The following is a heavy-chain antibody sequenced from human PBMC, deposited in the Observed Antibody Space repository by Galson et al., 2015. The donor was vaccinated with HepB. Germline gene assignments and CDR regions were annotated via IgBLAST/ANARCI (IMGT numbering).Heavy chain of an antibody. CDR1: GFTLTHYG. CDR2: MWFDGTNT. V-gene: IGHV3-33*04. J-gene: IGHJ4*02. CDR3: ARDDYPMLGDYTVSPLDY. D-gene: IGHD4-17*01. Sequence: SLRLSCAVTGFTLTHYGIHWVRQAPGKGLEWVAIMWFDGTNTYYADSVKGRFTIFRDISKNTLYLQMSSLRAEDTAVYYCARDDYPMLGDYTVSPLDYWGQGVLVTVSS.